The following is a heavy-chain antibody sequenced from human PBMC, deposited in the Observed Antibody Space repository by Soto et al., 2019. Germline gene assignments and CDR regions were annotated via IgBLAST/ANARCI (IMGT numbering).Heavy chain of an antibody. V-gene: IGHV4-31*03. D-gene: IGHD6-6*01. J-gene: IGHJ6*02. CDR3: AREEQLVRYYGMDV. CDR2: IYYSGST. CDR1: GGSISSGGYY. Sequence: SDTLSLTCTVSGGSISSGGYYWSWIRQHPGKGLEWIGYIYYSGSTYYNPSLKSRVTISVDTSKNQFSLKLSSVTAADTAVYYCAREEQLVRYYGMDVWGQGTTVTVSS.